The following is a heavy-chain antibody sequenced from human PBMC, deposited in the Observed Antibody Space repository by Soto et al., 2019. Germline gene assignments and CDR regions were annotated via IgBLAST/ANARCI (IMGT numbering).Heavy chain of an antibody. CDR2: IYYDGSNR. D-gene: IGHD2-8*01. Sequence: PGGSLRLSCAASGFTFSSYGMHWVRQAPGKGLEWVAVIYYDGSNRYYGDAVKGRFTISRDNSKSTLYLQMSNLRAEDTAVYYCARAFCTNGVCYYFFDYWGHGTLVTVSS. CDR1: GFTFSSYG. CDR3: ARAFCTNGVCYYFFDY. J-gene: IGHJ4*01. V-gene: IGHV3-33*08.